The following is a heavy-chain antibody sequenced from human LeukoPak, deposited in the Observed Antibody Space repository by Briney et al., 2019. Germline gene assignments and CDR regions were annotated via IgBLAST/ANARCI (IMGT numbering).Heavy chain of an antibody. CDR1: GYIFDNYW. V-gene: IGHV5-51*01. CDR3: ARLSYCSTSTCSGLGY. D-gene: IGHD2-2*01. CDR2: IFPRDSDI. Sequence: PGESLKISCKGSGYIFDNYWIGWVRQMPGKGLEWMAIIFPRDSDIRYSPSFQGQVTISADKSISTAYLQWSSLKASDTAMYYCARLSYCSTSTCSGLGYWGQGTLVTVSS. J-gene: IGHJ4*02.